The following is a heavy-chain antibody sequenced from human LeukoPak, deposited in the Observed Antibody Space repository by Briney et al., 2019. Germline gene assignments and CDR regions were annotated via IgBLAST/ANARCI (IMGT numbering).Heavy chain of an antibody. Sequence: GESLKISCKGSGYSYTNYWIGWVRQMPGKGLEWMGNIYPPDSNTRYSPSFQGQVTISADKSISTAYLQWSSLKASDTAIYYCARRRAVAGYYYFDYWGQGTLVTVSS. D-gene: IGHD6-19*01. CDR2: IYPPDSNT. V-gene: IGHV5-51*01. CDR3: ARRRAVAGYYYFDY. J-gene: IGHJ4*02. CDR1: GYSYTNYW.